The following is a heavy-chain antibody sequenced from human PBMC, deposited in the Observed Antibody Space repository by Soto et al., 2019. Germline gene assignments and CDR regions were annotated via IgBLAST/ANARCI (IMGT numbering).Heavy chain of an antibody. D-gene: IGHD2-21*02. CDR2: ISSRSTI. Sequence: EVQLVESGGGLVQPGGSLRLSCAASGFTFSTYSMNRVRQAPGKGLEWLSYISSRSTIYYADSVKGRFTISRDNAKNSLYLQMNSLRDEDTAVYYCARATDHWGQGTLVTVSS. V-gene: IGHV3-48*02. CDR3: ARATDH. J-gene: IGHJ4*02. CDR1: GFTFSTYS.